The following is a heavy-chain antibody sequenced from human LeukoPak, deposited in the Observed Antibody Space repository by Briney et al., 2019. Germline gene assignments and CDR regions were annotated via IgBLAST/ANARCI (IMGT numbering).Heavy chain of an antibody. CDR3: ASEYSGLTLDY. CDR2: VDHSGTT. V-gene: IGHV4-34*01. D-gene: IGHD5-12*01. Sequence: SETLSLTCTVSGGSFTAFYWSWIRQPPGKGLEWIGEVDHSGTTNYNPSLKSRVTLSVDTSKNQFSPKLSSVTAADTAVYYCASEYSGLTLDYWGQGTLVTVSS. J-gene: IGHJ4*02. CDR1: GGSFTAFY.